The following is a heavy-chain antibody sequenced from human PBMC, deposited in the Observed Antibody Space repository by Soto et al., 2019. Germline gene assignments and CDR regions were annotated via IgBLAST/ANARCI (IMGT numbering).Heavy chain of an antibody. J-gene: IGHJ4*02. CDR1: GFTFSSYE. D-gene: IGHD4-17*01. Sequence: EVPLVESGGGLVQPGGSLRLSCAASGFTFSSYEMNWVRQAPGKGLEWVSYISSSGSTIYYADSVKGRFTISRDNAKNSLYLQMNSLRAEDTAVYYCARVRPHDYGGNSGPAFDYWGQGTLVTVSS. CDR2: ISSSGSTI. CDR3: ARVRPHDYGGNSGPAFDY. V-gene: IGHV3-48*03.